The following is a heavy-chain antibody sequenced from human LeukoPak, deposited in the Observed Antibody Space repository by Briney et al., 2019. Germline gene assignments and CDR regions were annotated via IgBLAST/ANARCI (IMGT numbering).Heavy chain of an antibody. Sequence: PSETLSLTCTVSGGSISSGSYYWSWIRQPAGKGLEWIGRIYTSGSTNYNPSLKSRVTISVDTSKNQFSLKLSSVTAADTAVYYCARVVLRASSDAFDIWGQGTMVTVSS. CDR3: ARVVLRASSDAFDI. D-gene: IGHD6-6*01. V-gene: IGHV4-61*02. CDR1: GGSISSGSYY. J-gene: IGHJ3*02. CDR2: IYTSGST.